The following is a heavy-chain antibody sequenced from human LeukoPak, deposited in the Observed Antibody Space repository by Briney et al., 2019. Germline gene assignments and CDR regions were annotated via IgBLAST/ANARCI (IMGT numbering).Heavy chain of an antibody. Sequence: SETLSLTCTVSGGSISSSSYYWGWIRQPPGKGLEWIGSIYYSGSTYHNPSLKSRVTISVDTSKNQFSLKLSSVTAADTAVYYCARERRGYSYGYSDYWGQGTLVTVSS. CDR2: IYYSGST. J-gene: IGHJ4*02. CDR3: ARERRGYSYGYSDY. V-gene: IGHV4-39*07. D-gene: IGHD5-18*01. CDR1: GGSISSSSYY.